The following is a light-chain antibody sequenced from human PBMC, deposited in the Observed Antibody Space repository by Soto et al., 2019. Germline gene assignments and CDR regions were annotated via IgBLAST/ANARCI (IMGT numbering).Light chain of an antibody. CDR2: DAS. V-gene: IGKV1-13*02. CDR1: QGISSA. Sequence: AIQLTQSPSSLSASVGDRVTITCRASQGISSALAWYQQKPGKAPKLLIYDASSLESGVPSRFSGSGSGTEFTLTISSLQPDDFATYYCQQYNSYPLTFGGGTMV. CDR3: QQYNSYPLT. J-gene: IGKJ4*01.